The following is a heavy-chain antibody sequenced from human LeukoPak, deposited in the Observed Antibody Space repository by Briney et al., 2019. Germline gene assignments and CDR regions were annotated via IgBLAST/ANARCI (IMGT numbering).Heavy chain of an antibody. CDR3: ARGYSGTYRIDY. V-gene: IGHV3-74*01. Sequence: GGSLRLSCAASGFTFSSYWMHWVRRAPGKGLVGVSRINSDGSSTSYADSVKGRFTISRDNAKNTLSLQMNRLRADDTAVYYCARGYSGTYRIDYWGQGTLVTVSS. CDR2: INSDGSST. CDR1: GFTFSSYW. D-gene: IGHD1-26*01. J-gene: IGHJ4*02.